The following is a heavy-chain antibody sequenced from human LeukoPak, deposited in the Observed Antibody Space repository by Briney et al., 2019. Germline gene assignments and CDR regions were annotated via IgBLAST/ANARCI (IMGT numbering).Heavy chain of an antibody. CDR3: ARGIHYYGSGSYYSYYYYMDV. V-gene: IGHV1-18*01. J-gene: IGHJ6*03. CDR2: ISSYNGDT. CDR1: GYTFTSYG. Sequence: ASVKVSCKASGYTFTSYGISWVRQAPGQGLEWMGWISSYNGDTNYAQKLQGRVTMTTDTSTSTAYMELSSLRSEDTAVYYCARGIHYYGSGSYYSYYYYMDVWGKGTTVTISS. D-gene: IGHD3-10*01.